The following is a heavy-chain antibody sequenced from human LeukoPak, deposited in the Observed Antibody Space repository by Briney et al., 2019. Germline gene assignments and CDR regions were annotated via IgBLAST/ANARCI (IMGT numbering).Heavy chain of an antibody. CDR3: ARNDPDIVVIPGAADI. V-gene: IGHV1-69*01. CDR2: IIPIFGKT. D-gene: IGHD2-15*01. Sequence: SVKVSCKASGNTFSNYVISWFRQAPGQGLEWMGGIIPIFGKTHFTQKFQGRVTFTADDSTTTAYMELTSLKSEDTAVYYCARNDPDIVVIPGAADIWDQGTLVTVSS. CDR1: GNTFSNYV. J-gene: IGHJ3*02.